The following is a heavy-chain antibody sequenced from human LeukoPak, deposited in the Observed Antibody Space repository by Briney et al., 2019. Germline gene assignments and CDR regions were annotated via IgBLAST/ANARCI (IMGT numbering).Heavy chain of an antibody. V-gene: IGHV4-30-4*01. D-gene: IGHD3-22*01. CDR2: ISYSGNT. Sequence: SETLSLTCTVSGGSISSGDYYWSWIRQPPGKGLEWIGYISYSGNTHYNPSLKSRVTISVDTSKNQFSLKLSFVTAADTAMYYCAGYAEYYYDSSGYPNYGMDVWGQGTTVTVSS. CDR3: AGYAEYYYDSSGYPNYGMDV. CDR1: GGSISSGDYY. J-gene: IGHJ6*02.